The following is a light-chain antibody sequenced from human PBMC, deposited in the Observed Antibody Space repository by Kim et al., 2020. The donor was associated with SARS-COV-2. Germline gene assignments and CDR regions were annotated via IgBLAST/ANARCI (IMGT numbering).Light chain of an antibody. J-gene: IGKJ5*01. CDR1: QGISSW. CDR2: AAS. V-gene: IGKV1-12*01. Sequence: ASVGDRVTITCRASQGISSWLVWYQQKPGKALKPLIYAASSLQSGVPSRFSGSGSGTDFTLTINSLQPEDFATYYCQQDNSFPLTFGQGTQVEIK. CDR3: QQDNSFPLT.